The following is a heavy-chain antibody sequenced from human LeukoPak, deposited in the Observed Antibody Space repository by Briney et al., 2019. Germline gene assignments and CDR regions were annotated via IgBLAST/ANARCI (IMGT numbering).Heavy chain of an antibody. CDR2: INPNSGGT. CDR3: ARQNYDILTGYDY. CDR1: GGTFSSYA. D-gene: IGHD3-9*01. V-gene: IGHV1-2*04. Sequence: ASVKVSCKASGGTFSSYAISWVRQAPGQGLEWMGWINPNSGGTNYAQKFQGWVTMTRDTSISTAYMELSRLRSDDTAVYYCARQNYDILTGYDYWGQGTLVTVSS. J-gene: IGHJ4*02.